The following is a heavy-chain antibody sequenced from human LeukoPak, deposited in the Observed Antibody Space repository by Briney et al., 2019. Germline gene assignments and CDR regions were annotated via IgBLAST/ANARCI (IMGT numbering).Heavy chain of an antibody. V-gene: IGHV4-30-4*01. D-gene: IGHD3-22*01. CDR2: MYYSGST. Sequence: PSQTLSLTCTVSGGSISSGDYYWRWIRQPPGKGLEWIAYMYYSGSTYYNPSLKSRVTMSADTSKNQLSLKLSSVTAADTAVYYCARPYYYDSRIDPWGQEILVTVSS. CDR3: ARPYYYDSRIDP. J-gene: IGHJ5*02. CDR1: GGSISSGDYY.